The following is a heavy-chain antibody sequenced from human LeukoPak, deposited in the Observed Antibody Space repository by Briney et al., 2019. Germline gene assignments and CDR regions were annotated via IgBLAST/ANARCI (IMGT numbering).Heavy chain of an antibody. J-gene: IGHJ1*01. Sequence: APVKVSCKASGYTFTGYYMHWVRQAPGQGLEWMGRINPNSGGTNYAQKFQGRVTMTRDTSISTAYMELSRLRSDDTAVYYCAREVGKTYGDYAFYVYFQHWGQGTLVTVSS. V-gene: IGHV1-2*06. CDR1: GYTFTGYY. CDR3: AREVGKTYGDYAFYVYFQH. CDR2: INPNSGGT. D-gene: IGHD4-17*01.